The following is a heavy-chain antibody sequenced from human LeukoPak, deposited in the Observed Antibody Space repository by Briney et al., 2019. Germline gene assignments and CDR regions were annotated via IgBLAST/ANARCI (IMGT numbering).Heavy chain of an antibody. V-gene: IGHV3-21*01. J-gene: IGHJ3*02. CDR2: ISSSSSYI. Sequence: GGSLRLSCAASGFTFSSYSVNWVRQAPGKGLEWVSSISSSSSYIYYADSVKGRFTMSRDNAKNSLYLQMNSLRAEDTAVYYCARVSGDNDDAFDIWGQGTMVTVSS. CDR1: GFTFSSYS. D-gene: IGHD4-17*01. CDR3: ARVSGDNDDAFDI.